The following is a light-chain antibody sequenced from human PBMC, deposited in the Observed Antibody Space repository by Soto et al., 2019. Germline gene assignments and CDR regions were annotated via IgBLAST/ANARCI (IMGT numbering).Light chain of an antibody. J-gene: IGKJ4*01. CDR3: QQCGSSPLT. CDR1: QSVSSSY. Sequence: EIVLTQSPGTLSLSPGERATLSCRASQSVSSSYLAWYQQKPGQAPRLLIYGASSRATGIPDRFSGSGSGKDFTLTISRLDPEDFAVYYCQQCGSSPLTFGGGTKVEIK. CDR2: GAS. V-gene: IGKV3-20*01.